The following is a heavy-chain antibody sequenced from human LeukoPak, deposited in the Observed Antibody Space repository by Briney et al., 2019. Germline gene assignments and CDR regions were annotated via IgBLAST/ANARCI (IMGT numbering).Heavy chain of an antibody. V-gene: IGHV4-38-2*01. CDR1: GYSISSGYF. D-gene: IGHD3-10*01. Sequence: KTSETLSLTCAVSGYSISSGYFWGWIRQPPGKGLEWIGSIYHSGSTYYTPSLKSRVTISLNTSKNQFSLKLSSVTAADTAVYYCATNYGSGSYYILVYWGQGTLVTVSS. CDR2: IYHSGST. CDR3: ATNYGSGSYYILVY. J-gene: IGHJ4*02.